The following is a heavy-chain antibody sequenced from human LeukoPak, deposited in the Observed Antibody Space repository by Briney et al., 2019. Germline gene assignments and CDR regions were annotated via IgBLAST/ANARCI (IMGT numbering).Heavy chain of an antibody. J-gene: IGHJ4*02. CDR1: GFTFSSYW. CDR2: IKQDGSEK. D-gene: IGHD3-22*01. V-gene: IGHV3-7*01. Sequence: PGGSLRLSCAASGFTFSSYWMSWVRQAPGKGLERVANIKQDGSEKYYVDSVKGRFTISRDNAKNSLYLQMNSLRAEDTAVYYCARDLRYYYDSSGSFDYWGQGTLVTVSS. CDR3: ARDLRYYYDSSGSFDY.